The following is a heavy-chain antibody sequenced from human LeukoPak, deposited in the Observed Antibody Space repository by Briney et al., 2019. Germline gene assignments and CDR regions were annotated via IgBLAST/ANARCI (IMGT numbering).Heavy chain of an antibody. Sequence: GGSLRLSCAASGFTFSHFWMSWVRQAPGKGVGWVAYIKKTGSEKYYVDSVKGRFTITRDNTRNSLFLQMYSLRAEDTAVYCCAREDGYCSGGNCYSYFDSWGQGTLVTVSS. V-gene: IGHV3-7*01. CDR1: GFTFSHFW. J-gene: IGHJ4*02. CDR3: AREDGYCSGGNCYSYFDS. D-gene: IGHD2-15*01. CDR2: IKKTGSEK.